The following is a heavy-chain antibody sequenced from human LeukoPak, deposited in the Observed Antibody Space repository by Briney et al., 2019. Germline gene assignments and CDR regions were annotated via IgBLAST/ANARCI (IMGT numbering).Heavy chain of an antibody. CDR1: GFTFSSYV. D-gene: IGHD6-13*01. Sequence: GGSLRLSCAASGFTFSSYVMHWVRQAPGKGLEWVAVISYDGSNKYYADSVKGRFTISRDNSKNTLYLQMNSLRAEDTAVYYCARRIAAAGPSKYYYYGMDVWGQGTTVTVSS. CDR2: ISYDGSNK. J-gene: IGHJ6*02. CDR3: ARRIAAAGPSKYYYYGMDV. V-gene: IGHV3-30-3*01.